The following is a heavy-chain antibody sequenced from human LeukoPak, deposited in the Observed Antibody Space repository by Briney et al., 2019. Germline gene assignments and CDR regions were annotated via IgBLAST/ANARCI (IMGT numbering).Heavy chain of an antibody. J-gene: IGHJ4*02. CDR1: GFTFSSCA. D-gene: IGHD6-19*01. CDR2: ISGSVGRT. Sequence: GGSLTLSCAASGFTFSSCAMTWCLQPPGKGLGWVSTISGSVGRTYYADSVKGRFTISRDISKNTLYLQMNSLRVEDTAVYYCAKEGYSSGRDPFDYWGQGTLVTVSS. CDR3: AKEGYSSGRDPFDY. V-gene: IGHV3-23*01.